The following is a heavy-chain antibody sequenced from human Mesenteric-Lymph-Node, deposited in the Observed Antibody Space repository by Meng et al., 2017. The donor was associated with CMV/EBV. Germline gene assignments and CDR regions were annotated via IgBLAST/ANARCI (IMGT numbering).Heavy chain of an antibody. J-gene: IGHJ5*02. D-gene: IGHD3-10*01. CDR2: INPSGGYT. Sequence: TSYFMHWVRQAPGQGLEWMGIINPSGGYTNYAQKFQDRFTMTRDTSTSTVYMELSSLRSEDTAVYYCARGADYYDSGNYFSHYNWFDPWGQGTLVTVSS. V-gene: IGHV1-46*01. CDR3: ARGADYYDSGNYFSHYNWFDP. CDR1: TSYF.